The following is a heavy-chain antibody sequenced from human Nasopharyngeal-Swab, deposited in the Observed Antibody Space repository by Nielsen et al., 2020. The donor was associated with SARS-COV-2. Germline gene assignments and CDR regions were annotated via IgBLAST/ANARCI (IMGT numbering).Heavy chain of an antibody. CDR3: ARGRGTIFGVVIINGYFQH. V-gene: IGHV4-34*01. D-gene: IGHD3-3*01. Sequence: RQAPGKGLEWIGEINHSGSTNCNPSLKSRVTISVDTSKNQFSLKLSSVTAADTAVYYCARGRGTIFGVVIINGYFQHWGQGTLVTVSS. CDR2: INHSGST. J-gene: IGHJ1*01.